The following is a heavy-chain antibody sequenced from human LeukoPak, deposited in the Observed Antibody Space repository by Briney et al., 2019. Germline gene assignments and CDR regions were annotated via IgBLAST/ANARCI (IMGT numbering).Heavy chain of an antibody. CDR2: IYPDDSDDPDT. V-gene: IGHV5-51*01. CDR1: GYSFTNYW. Sequence: GESLKISCKGSGYSFTNYWIGWVRQMPGKGLEWMVIIYPDDSDDPDTRYSPSFHGHVTISADTSISPAYLQWSGLKASDTAIYYCARGGIAAARRPEYFQYWGQGTLVAVSS. CDR3: ARGGIAAARRPEYFQY. J-gene: IGHJ1*01. D-gene: IGHD2-15*01.